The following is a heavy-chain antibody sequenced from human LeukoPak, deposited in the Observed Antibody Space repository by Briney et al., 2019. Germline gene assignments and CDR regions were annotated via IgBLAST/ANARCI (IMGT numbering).Heavy chain of an antibody. D-gene: IGHD3-22*01. J-gene: IGHJ4*02. CDR3: ARGDAETYYYDSSGYYDY. V-gene: IGHV1-46*01. CDR2: INPSGGST. CDR1: GYTFTSYY. Sequence: ASVKVSCKASGYTFTSYYMHWVRQAPGQGLEWMGIINPSGGSTSYAQKFQGRVTMTGDTSTSTVYMELSSLRSEDTAVYYCARGDAETYYYDSSGYYDYWGQGTLVTVSS.